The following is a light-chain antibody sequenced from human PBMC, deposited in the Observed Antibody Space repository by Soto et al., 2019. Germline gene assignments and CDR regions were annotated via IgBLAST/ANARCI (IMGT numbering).Light chain of an antibody. Sequence: EIVMTQSPATLSVSPGERATLSCRASQSVSSNLAWYQQKPGQAPRLLIYGASTRATGIPARFSGSGSGTEFTLTISSLQSEDFAVYYCQQYNNRPHFPFGPGTKVDIK. CDR2: GAS. CDR1: QSVSSN. V-gene: IGKV3-15*01. J-gene: IGKJ3*01. CDR3: QQYNNRPHFP.